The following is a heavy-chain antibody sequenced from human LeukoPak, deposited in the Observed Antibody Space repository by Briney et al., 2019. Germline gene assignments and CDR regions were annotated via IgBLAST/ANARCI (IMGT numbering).Heavy chain of an antibody. D-gene: IGHD6-19*01. CDR1: GYTFTGYY. V-gene: IGHV1-2*02. CDR3: AREMTPGYSSGWFSSGSDY. Sequence: ASVKVSCKASGYTFTGYYMHWVRQAPGQGLEWMGWINPNSGGTNYAQKFQGRVTMTRDTSISTAYMELSRLRSDDTAVYYCAREMTPGYSSGWFSSGSDYWGQGTLVTVSS. CDR2: INPNSGGT. J-gene: IGHJ4*02.